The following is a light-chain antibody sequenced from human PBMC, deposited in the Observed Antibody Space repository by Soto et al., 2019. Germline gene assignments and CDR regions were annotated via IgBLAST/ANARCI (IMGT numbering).Light chain of an antibody. CDR1: QSISSW. CDR3: QQYNSYPIT. CDR2: KAS. V-gene: IGKV1-5*03. Sequence: DIQMTQSPSTLSASVGDRVTITCRASQSISSWLAWYQQEPGKAPKILIYKASSLESGVPSRFSGSGSGTEFNLTISSLQPDDFATYDCQQYNSYPITFGQGTRLEMK. J-gene: IGKJ5*01.